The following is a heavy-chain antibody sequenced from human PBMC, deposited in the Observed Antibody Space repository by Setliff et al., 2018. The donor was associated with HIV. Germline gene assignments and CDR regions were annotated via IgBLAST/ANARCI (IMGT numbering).Heavy chain of an antibody. J-gene: IGHJ5*02. D-gene: IGHD2-2*01. CDR3: ARDFGGYCSSMSCPGLFDP. CDR1: GGTFSNYG. CDR2: INPAGNPT. Sequence: SVKVSCKASGGTFSNYGMSWVRQAPGQGLEWMGIINPAGNPTSYAQKFQGRVTITTDESTSTAYMELSGLRSEDTAVYYCARDFGGYCSSMSCPGLFDPWGQGTLVTVSS. V-gene: IGHV1-69*05.